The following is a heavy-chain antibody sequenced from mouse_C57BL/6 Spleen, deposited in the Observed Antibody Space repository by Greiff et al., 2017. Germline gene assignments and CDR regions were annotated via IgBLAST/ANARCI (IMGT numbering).Heavy chain of an antibody. CDR2: IYPRSGNT. Sequence: QVQLKESGAELARPGASVKLSCKASGYTFTSYGISWVKQRTGQGLEWIGEIYPRSGNTYYNEKFKGKATLTADKYSSTAYMELRSLTSEDSAVYFCAGTGFDYWGQGTTLTVSS. D-gene: IGHD4-1*01. J-gene: IGHJ2*01. CDR3: AGTGFDY. CDR1: GYTFTSYG. V-gene: IGHV1-81*01.